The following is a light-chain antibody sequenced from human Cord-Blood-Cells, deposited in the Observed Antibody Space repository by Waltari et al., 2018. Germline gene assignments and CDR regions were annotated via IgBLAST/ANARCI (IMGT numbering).Light chain of an antibody. Sequence: QLVLTQSPSASASLGASVTLTCTLSRGHRSYAIAWHPQQPVKGPRYLMKLNSDGSHSKGDGSPDRFSGSSSGAERYLTISSLQSEDEADYYCQTWGTGIRVFGGGTKLTVL. CDR3: QTWGTGIRV. CDR1: RGHRSYA. V-gene: IGLV4-69*01. J-gene: IGLJ3*02. CDR2: LNSDGSH.